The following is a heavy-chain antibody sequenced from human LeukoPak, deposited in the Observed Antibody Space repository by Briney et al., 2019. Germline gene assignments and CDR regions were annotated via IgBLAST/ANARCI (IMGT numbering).Heavy chain of an antibody. D-gene: IGHD3-22*01. CDR2: VNPKSGDT. CDR3: ARDEYYFQSSGYYIFNY. V-gene: IGHV1-2*02. CDR1: GYTFIGYY. J-gene: IGHJ4*02. Sequence: ASVKVSCKASGYTFIGYYIHWVRQAPGQGLEWMGWVNPKSGDTKSAENFQGRVTMTRDTSISTAYMELSRLTSDDTAVYYCARDEYYFQSSGYYIFNYWGQGSLVTVSS.